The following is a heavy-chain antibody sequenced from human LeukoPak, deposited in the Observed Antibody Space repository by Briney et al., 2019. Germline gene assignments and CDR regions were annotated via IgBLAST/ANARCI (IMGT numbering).Heavy chain of an antibody. CDR3: ARELLAPRYFDY. J-gene: IGHJ4*02. V-gene: IGHV3-23*01. CDR2: ISGSGGST. D-gene: IGHD2/OR15-2a*01. CDR1: GFTFSSYS. Sequence: GGSLRLSCAASGFTFSSYSMSWVRQAPGKGLEWVSAISGSGGSTYYADSVKGRFTISRDNSKNTLYRQMNSLRAEDTAVYYCARELLAPRYFDYWGQGPLVTVSS.